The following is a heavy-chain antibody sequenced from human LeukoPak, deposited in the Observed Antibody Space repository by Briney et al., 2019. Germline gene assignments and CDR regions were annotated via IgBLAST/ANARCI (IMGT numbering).Heavy chain of an antibody. Sequence: SETLCLTCTVSGGSIRSPHWSWIRQPAGKGLEWIAIIYNSGGTNYNPSLKSRVTISRDTSKNQFSLTLTSVTAANTAVYYCASDLTVPPYNWFDPWGQGTLVTVSS. CDR1: GGSIRSPH. D-gene: IGHD7-27*01. J-gene: IGHJ5*02. CDR3: ASDLTVPPYNWFDP. CDR2: IYNSGGT. V-gene: IGHV4-4*07.